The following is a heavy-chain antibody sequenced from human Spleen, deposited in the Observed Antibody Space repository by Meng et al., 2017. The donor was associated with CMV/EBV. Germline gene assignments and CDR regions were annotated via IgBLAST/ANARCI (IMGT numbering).Heavy chain of an antibody. Sequence: GESLKISCEASGFMFSRAAMHWVRQAPGKAPEWVAVIWYDGSNKDHADSVKGRFTISRDNSKNTLYLQMNNLRAEDTALYYCAKDRALYGDYVPGHWGQGTLVTVSS. D-gene: IGHD4-17*01. J-gene: IGHJ4*02. CDR3: AKDRALYGDYVPGH. CDR1: GFMFSRAA. CDR2: IWYDGSNK. V-gene: IGHV3-33*06.